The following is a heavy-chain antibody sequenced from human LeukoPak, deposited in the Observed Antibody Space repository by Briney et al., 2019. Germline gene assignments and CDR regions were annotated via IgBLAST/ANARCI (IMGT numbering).Heavy chain of an antibody. CDR1: GFTVSSNY. J-gene: IGHJ5*02. CDR3: ARDLGCTNGVCYRTLVDP. CDR2: IYSGGST. D-gene: IGHD2-8*01. V-gene: IGHV3-53*01. Sequence: PGGSLRLSCAASGFTVSSNYMSWVRQAPGKGLEWVSLIYSGGSTYYADSVKGRFTISRDNSKNTLYLQMNTLRAEDTAVYYCARDLGCTNGVCYRTLVDPWGQGTLVTVSS.